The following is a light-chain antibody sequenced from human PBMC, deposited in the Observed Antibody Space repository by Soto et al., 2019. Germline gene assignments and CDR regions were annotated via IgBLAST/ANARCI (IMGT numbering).Light chain of an antibody. Sequence: QVSRWRSSLDATKGDRVTITCRASQGIRNDLGWYQQKPGKAPKLLIYAASSLQSGVPSRFSGSGSGTDFTLTISSLQPEDFATYYCQQSYTTSITFGQGTRLEI. J-gene: IGKJ5*01. CDR3: QQSYTTSIT. CDR2: AAS. CDR1: QGIRND. V-gene: IGKV1-6*01.